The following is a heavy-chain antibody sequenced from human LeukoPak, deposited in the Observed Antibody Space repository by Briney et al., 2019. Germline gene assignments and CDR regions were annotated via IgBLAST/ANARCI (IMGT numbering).Heavy chain of an antibody. Sequence: PSETLSLTCTVSGYSISSGYYWGWIRQPPGKGLEWIGEINHSGSTNYNPSLKSRVTISVDTSKNQFSLKLSSVTAADTAVYYCARGSYSSSWYLRVDRGLDYWGQGTLVTVSS. CDR1: GYSISSGYY. V-gene: IGHV4-38-2*02. J-gene: IGHJ4*02. CDR2: INHSGST. D-gene: IGHD6-13*01. CDR3: ARGSYSSSWYLRVDRGLDY.